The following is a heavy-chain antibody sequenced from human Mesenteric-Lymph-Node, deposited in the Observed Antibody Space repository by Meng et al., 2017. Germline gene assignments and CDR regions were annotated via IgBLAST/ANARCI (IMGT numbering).Heavy chain of an antibody. CDR2: IWYDGSNK. D-gene: IGHD6-6*01. V-gene: IGHV3-33*01. CDR3: ARGPYSSSFLFDY. J-gene: IGHJ4*02. Sequence: GESLKISCAASGFTFSSYGMHWVRQAPGKGLEWVAVIWYDGSNKYYADSVKGRFTISRDNSKNTLYLQMNSLRAEDTAVYYCARGPYSSSFLFDYWGQGTLVTVSS. CDR1: GFTFSSYG.